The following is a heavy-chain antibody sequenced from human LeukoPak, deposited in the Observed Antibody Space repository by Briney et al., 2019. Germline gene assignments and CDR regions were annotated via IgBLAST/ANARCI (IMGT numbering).Heavy chain of an antibody. CDR3: AKDLGIAAYYDAFDI. V-gene: IGHV3-30*02. J-gene: IGHJ3*02. Sequence: GGSLRLSCAASGFTFSSYGMHWVRQAPGKGLEWVAFIRYDGSNKYYADSVKGRFTISRDNSKSTLYLQMNSLRAEDTAVYYCAKDLGIAAYYDAFDIWGQGTMVTVSS. CDR1: GFTFSSYG. D-gene: IGHD6-13*01. CDR2: IRYDGSNK.